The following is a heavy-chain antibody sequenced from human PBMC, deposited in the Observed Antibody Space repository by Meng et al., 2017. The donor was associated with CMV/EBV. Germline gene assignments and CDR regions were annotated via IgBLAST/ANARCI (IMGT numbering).Heavy chain of an antibody. D-gene: IGHD5-18*01. Sequence: GGSLRLSCAASGFTFSSYAMHWVRQAPGKGLEWVSVIYSGGSTYYADSVKGRFTISRDNSKNTAYLQMNSLRAEDTAVFYCARGVDTAPLGMDIWGQGTTVTVSS. V-gene: IGHV3-53*01. CDR3: ARGVDTAPLGMDI. CDR1: GFTFSSYA. J-gene: IGHJ6*02. CDR2: IYSGGST.